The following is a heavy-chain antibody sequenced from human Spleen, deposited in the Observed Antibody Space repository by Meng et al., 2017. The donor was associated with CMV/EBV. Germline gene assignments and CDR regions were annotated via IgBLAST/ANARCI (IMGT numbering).Heavy chain of an antibody. D-gene: IGHD2-15*01. CDR3: AHRSGCSVASCVRGGPDY. CDR2: IYGNDDK. V-gene: IGHV2-5*01. Sequence: RSTSGGGVGWSREPPGKALEWLALIYGNDDKCYSPSLKNRLTITKDTSKNQVVLSITHMDPVDTATYYCAHRSGCSVASCVRGGPDYWGQGTLVTVSS. CDR1: RSTSGGG. J-gene: IGHJ4*02.